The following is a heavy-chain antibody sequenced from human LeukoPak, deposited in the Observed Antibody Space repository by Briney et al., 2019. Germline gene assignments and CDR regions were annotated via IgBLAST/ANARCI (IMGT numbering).Heavy chain of an antibody. CDR1: GFIFSNAW. CDR2: IKSKTDGGTT. V-gene: IGHV3-15*07. Sequence: PEGSLRLSCAASGFIFSNAWMNWVRQAPGKGLEWVGRIKSKTDGGTTDYAAPVKGRFIISRDDSKNTLYLQMNSLKTEDTALYYCTTVYLTGEGNDYWGQGTLVTVSS. J-gene: IGHJ4*02. D-gene: IGHD3-9*01. CDR3: TTVYLTGEGNDY.